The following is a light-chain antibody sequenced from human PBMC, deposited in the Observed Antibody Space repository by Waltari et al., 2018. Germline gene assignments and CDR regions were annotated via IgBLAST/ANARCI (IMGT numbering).Light chain of an antibody. CDR3: QQTHSFPLT. V-gene: IGKV1-12*01. CDR2: GAS. Sequence: DIQMTQSASFVSASVGDRITSTCRASQDINIRLAWYQQKPGKPPNLLIYGASRLESGVPSRFSGSGSETHFTLTISSLQPEDFATYYCQQTHSFPLTFGGGTKVEMK. J-gene: IGKJ4*01. CDR1: QDINIR.